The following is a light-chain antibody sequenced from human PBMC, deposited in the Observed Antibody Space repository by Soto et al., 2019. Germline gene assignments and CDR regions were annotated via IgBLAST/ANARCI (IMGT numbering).Light chain of an antibody. J-gene: IGKJ2*01. CDR3: QQYDRIPYT. Sequence: DIQMTQSPSTLSASVGDRLTITCRASQTINSWLAWYQQKPGKAPRLLIYKASNLESGVPSRFGGSGSGTEFTLTISSLQPDDFATYYCQQYDRIPYTFGQGTKLDI. CDR2: KAS. V-gene: IGKV1-5*03. CDR1: QTINSW.